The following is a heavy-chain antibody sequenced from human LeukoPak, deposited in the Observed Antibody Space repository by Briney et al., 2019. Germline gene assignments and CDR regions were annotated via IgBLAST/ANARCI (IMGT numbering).Heavy chain of an antibody. CDR3: AHYGGNSRDY. CDR2: ISSSGSTI. Sequence: GGSLRLSCAASGFTFSSYEMNWVRQAPGKGLEWVSYISSSGSTIYYADSVKGRFTISRDNAKNSLYLQMNSLRAEDTAVYYCAHYGGNSRDYWGQGTLVTVSS. CDR1: GFTFSSYE. J-gene: IGHJ4*02. V-gene: IGHV3-48*03. D-gene: IGHD4-23*01.